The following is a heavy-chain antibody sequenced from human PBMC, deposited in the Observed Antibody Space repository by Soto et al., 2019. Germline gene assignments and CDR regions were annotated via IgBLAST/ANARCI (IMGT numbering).Heavy chain of an antibody. CDR2: INPSGGSR. Sequence: QVQLVQSGAEVKRPGASVKVSCKASGYTFNNYYMHWVRQAPGQGLEWMAMINPSGGSRSHAQKFQGRVTMTRDTSTSTLYMELSSLTSEDTAVYYCARNLYDLWSGSQYYFDYWGPGTLVTVSS. CDR3: ARNLYDLWSGSQYYFDY. V-gene: IGHV1-46*02. CDR1: GYTFNNYY. J-gene: IGHJ4*02. D-gene: IGHD3-3*01.